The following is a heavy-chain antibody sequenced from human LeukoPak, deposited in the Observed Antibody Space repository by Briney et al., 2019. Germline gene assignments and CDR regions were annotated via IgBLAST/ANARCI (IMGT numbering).Heavy chain of an antibody. J-gene: IGHJ3*02. Sequence: GGSLRLSCAASGFTFSSYWMSWVRQAPGKGLEWVANIKQDGSEKYYVDSVKGRFTISRDNAKNTLYLQMNSLRAEDTAVYYCAKDFRAKWELLPPDAFDIWGQGTMVTVSS. CDR1: GFTFSSYW. V-gene: IGHV3-7*01. CDR2: IKQDGSEK. CDR3: AKDFRAKWELLPPDAFDI. D-gene: IGHD1-26*01.